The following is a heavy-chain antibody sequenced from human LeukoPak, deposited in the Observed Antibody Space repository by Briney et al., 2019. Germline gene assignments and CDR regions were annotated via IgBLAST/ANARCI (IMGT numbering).Heavy chain of an antibody. CDR1: GFTFGDYA. J-gene: IGHJ5*02. V-gene: IGHV3-49*04. CDR2: IRSKAYGGTT. CDR3: TRGANWFDP. Sequence: GGSLRLSCTASGFTFGDYAMSWVRQAPGKGLEWVGFIRSKAYGGTTEYAASVKGRFTISRDDSKSIAYLQMNSLKTEDTAVYYCTRGANWFDPWGQGTLVTVSS.